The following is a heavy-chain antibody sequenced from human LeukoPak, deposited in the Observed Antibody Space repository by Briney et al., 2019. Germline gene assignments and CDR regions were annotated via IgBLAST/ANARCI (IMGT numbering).Heavy chain of an antibody. V-gene: IGHV4-39*01. J-gene: IGHJ4*02. Sequence: PSETLSLTCTVSGGSISSSSYYWGWIRQPPGKGLEWIGSIYYSGSTYYNPSLKSRVTISVDTSKNQFSLKLSSVIATDTAVYYCARMYYAESYFDYWGQGTLVTVSS. CDR1: GGSISSSSYY. CDR2: IYYSGST. D-gene: IGHD3-3*01. CDR3: ARMYYAESYFDY.